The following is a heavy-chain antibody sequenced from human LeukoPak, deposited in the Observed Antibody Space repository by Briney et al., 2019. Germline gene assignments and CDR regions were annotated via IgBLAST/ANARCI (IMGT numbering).Heavy chain of an antibody. CDR3: ARSAGSGWYGIDS. J-gene: IGHJ4*02. CDR1: GGSITNYY. D-gene: IGHD6-19*01. Sequence: SETLSLTCTVSGGSITNYYWSWIRQPPGKGLEWIGYVYYTGNTNYNPSLKSRVTISLDTSKNQFSLKLTSATAADTAMYYCARSAGSGWYGIDSWGQGTLVTVSS. CDR2: VYYTGNT. V-gene: IGHV4-59*01.